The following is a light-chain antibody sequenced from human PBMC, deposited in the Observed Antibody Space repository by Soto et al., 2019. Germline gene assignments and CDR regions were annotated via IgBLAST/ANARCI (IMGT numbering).Light chain of an antibody. CDR1: QSISSY. V-gene: IGKV1-39*01. CDR2: GAS. Sequence: DIQMTQSPSSLSASVGDRVTITCRASQSISSYLNWYQHKPGKAPNLLIYGASSLQTGVPSRFSGSGSGTDFSLTITSLQPEDFATYFCQQSYSTPPYTFGQGTKLEIK. J-gene: IGKJ2*01. CDR3: QQSYSTPPYT.